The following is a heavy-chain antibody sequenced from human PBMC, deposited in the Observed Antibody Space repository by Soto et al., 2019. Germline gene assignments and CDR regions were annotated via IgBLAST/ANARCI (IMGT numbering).Heavy chain of an antibody. V-gene: IGHV4-4*02. CDR3: ARLVYDTRLNYMYFDF. CDR1: GVSLTSGNW. D-gene: IGHD3-10*01. J-gene: IGHJ4*02. CDR2: IFHDGTA. Sequence: SETLSLTCAVSGVSLTSGNWWTWVRQSPQRGLEYIGEIFHDGTANYYPSFERRVAVSVDTSRNQFSLKLTSVTAADTAVYFCARLVYDTRLNYMYFDFWGPGTLVTVSS.